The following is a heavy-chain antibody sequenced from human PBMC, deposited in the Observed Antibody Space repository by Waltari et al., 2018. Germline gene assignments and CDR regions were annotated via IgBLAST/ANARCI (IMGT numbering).Heavy chain of an antibody. CDR3: AKAGHTGSHYDY. CDR2: IDKSGGRT. D-gene: IGHD1-26*01. V-gene: IGHV3-23*01. Sequence: EVQLLESGGGLVQPGGSLRLSCAASGFSFSSYTMGWVRQAPGKGLEWVSDIDKSGGRTYYADSVKGRFTISRDNSKNTLYLQVNSLRAEDTAVYFCAKAGHTGSHYDYWGQGTLDIVSS. CDR1: GFSFSSYT. J-gene: IGHJ4*02.